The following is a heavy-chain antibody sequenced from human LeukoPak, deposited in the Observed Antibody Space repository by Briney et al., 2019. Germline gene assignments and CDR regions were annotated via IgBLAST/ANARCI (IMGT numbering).Heavy chain of an antibody. J-gene: IGHJ6*02. CDR2: IRNDGSHK. CDR3: AKDRLTEAYGMEV. Sequence: PGRSLRLSCAASGFTFSSHGMPWVRQAPGKGLEWVAVIRNDGSHKYYGDSVKGRFTISRDNSKDTLYLQINSLRPEDTAVYYCAKDRLTEAYGMEVWGQGTTVTVSS. V-gene: IGHV3-30*18. CDR1: GFTFSSHG.